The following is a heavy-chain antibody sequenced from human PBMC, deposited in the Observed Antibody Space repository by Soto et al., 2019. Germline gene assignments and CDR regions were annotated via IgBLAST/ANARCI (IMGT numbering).Heavy chain of an antibody. CDR3: TRDDVHWSGGRWYGVPMDV. D-gene: IGHD2-15*01. CDR2: IQSGGST. CDR1: GFTVSSKY. Sequence: EVQLVESGGGLVQPGGSLRLSCAASGFTVSSKYMSWVRQAPGKGLEWVSLIQSGGSTYDAGSVKGRFTISRDNSENTLFLQMISLRVEDTAVYYCTRDDVHWSGGRWYGVPMDVWGKGTTFTVSA. J-gene: IGHJ6*04. V-gene: IGHV3-66*01.